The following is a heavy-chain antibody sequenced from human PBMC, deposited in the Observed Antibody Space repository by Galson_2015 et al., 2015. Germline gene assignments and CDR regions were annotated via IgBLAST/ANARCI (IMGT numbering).Heavy chain of an antibody. CDR2: ISYDGSNK. Sequence: SLRLSCAASGFTFSSYAMHWVRQAPGKGLEWVAVISYDGSNKYYADSVKGRFTISRDNSKNTLYLQMNSLRAEDTAVYYCAKDLPPNYWGQGTLVTVSS. CDR1: GFTFSSYA. J-gene: IGHJ4*02. CDR3: AKDLPPNY. V-gene: IGHV3-30-3*01.